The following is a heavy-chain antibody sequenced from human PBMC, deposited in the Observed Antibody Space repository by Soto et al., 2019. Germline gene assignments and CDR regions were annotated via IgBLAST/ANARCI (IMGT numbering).Heavy chain of an antibody. CDR3: ARHGFGPLHGLVDG. V-gene: IGHV4-59*08. D-gene: IGHD3-10*01. J-gene: IGHJ6*02. CDR1: GGSITNYY. Sequence: VQLQESGPGLVKPSETLSLTCTVAGGSITNYYCSWFRQPPGKGLEWIGYINYDGYSAYNLSLKTRVTRSMDASKTRFSLMLESVTATDTAVYYCARHGFGPLHGLVDGWGPGTTVIVSS. CDR2: INYDGYS.